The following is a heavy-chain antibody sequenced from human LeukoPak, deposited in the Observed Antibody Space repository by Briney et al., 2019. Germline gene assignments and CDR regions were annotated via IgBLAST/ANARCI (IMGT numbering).Heavy chain of an antibody. CDR3: TRYNNDHFDY. V-gene: IGHV3-33*01. J-gene: IGHJ4*02. Sequence: GRSLRLSCAGSGFTFGGYGMDWFRQTPGRGVEWVAVIAYDGNRAFYADSVKGRFTISRDNSKNTMSVQMDDLRAEDTAVYYCTRYNNDHFDYWGQGTLVTVSS. CDR1: GFTFGGYG. D-gene: IGHD1-14*01. CDR2: IAYDGNRA.